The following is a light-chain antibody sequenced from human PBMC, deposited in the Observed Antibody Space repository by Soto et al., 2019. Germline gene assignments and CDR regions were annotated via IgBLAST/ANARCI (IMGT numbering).Light chain of an antibody. J-gene: IGLJ1*01. Sequence: QSALTQPPSAAGSPGPSVAISCTGTSSDVGGYNYVSSYQHHPGKSPKLMIYEVNQRPSGVPDRFSGSKSGNAASLTVSGLQAEDEAEYYCSSYAGSSNVFGTGSKVTVL. CDR3: SSYAGSSNV. CDR2: EVN. V-gene: IGLV2-8*01. CDR1: SSDVGGYNY.